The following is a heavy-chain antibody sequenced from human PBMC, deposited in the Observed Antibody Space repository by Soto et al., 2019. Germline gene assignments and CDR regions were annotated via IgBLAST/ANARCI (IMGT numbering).Heavy chain of an antibody. CDR1: GASFSDSY. CDR3: AREVPSRYFAL. V-gene: IGHV4-34*01. D-gene: IGHD1-1*01. J-gene: IGHJ2*01. CDR2: INHSGST. Sequence: QVRLQQWGAGLLKPSETLSLTCAVYGASFSDSYWNWIRQPPGKGLEWIGEINHSGSTIYNTSLESRVTISLDTSRKQFTLQMRSATAADTAVYYCAREVPSRYFALWGRGTPVTVSS.